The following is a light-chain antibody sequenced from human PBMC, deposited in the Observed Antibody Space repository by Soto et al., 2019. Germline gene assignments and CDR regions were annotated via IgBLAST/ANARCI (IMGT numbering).Light chain of an antibody. CDR1: SSDVGGYNY. CDR3: CSYAGSYTSYVV. J-gene: IGLJ2*01. Sequence: QSVLTQPRSVSGSPGQSVTISCTGTSSDVGGYNYVSWYQQHPGKAPKLMIYDVSKRPSGVPDRFSGSKSGNTASLTISGLHAEDEADYYCCSYAGSYTSYVVFGGGTKVTVL. CDR2: DVS. V-gene: IGLV2-11*01.